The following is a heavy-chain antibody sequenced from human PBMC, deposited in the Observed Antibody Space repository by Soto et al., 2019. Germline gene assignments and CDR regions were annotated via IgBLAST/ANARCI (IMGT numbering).Heavy chain of an antibody. J-gene: IGHJ4*02. Sequence: SDTLSLTCTVSGGSISIYYWSWIRQPPGKGLEWIGYIYYSGSTNYNPSLKSRVTISVDTSKNQFSLKLSSVTAADTAVYYCARVGTYYYDSSGYYPFDYWGQGTLVTVSS. CDR1: GGSISIYY. D-gene: IGHD3-22*01. CDR3: ARVGTYYYDSSGYYPFDY. V-gene: IGHV4-59*01. CDR2: IYYSGST.